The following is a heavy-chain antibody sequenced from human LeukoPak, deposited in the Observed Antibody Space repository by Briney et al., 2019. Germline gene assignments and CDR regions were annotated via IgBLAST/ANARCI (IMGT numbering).Heavy chain of an antibody. V-gene: IGHV6-1*01. J-gene: IGHJ5*02. D-gene: IGHD5-18*01. CDR2: TYYRSKWYN. CDR1: GDSVSSNSAA. Sequence: SQTLSLTCAISGDSVSSNSAAWNWIRQSPSRGLEWLGRTYYRSKWYNDYAVSVKSRLTINPDTSKNQFSLQLNSVTPEDTAVYYCARTSGYSYGSDWFDPWGQGTLVTVSS. CDR3: ARTSGYSYGSDWFDP.